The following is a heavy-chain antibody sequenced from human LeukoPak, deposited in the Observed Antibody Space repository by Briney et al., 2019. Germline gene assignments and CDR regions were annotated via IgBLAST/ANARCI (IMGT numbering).Heavy chain of an antibody. CDR2: IKLDGSEK. CDR1: GFTFSSYA. V-gene: IGHV3-7*03. J-gene: IGHJ6*02. Sequence: PGGSLRLSCAASGFTFSSYAMSWVRQAPGKGREWVANIKLDGSEKNYVDSVKGRFTISRDNTKNSLYLQINSLRDEDTAVYYCARRWLGEPYGMDVWGQGTTVSVSS. D-gene: IGHD3-10*01. CDR3: ARRWLGEPYGMDV.